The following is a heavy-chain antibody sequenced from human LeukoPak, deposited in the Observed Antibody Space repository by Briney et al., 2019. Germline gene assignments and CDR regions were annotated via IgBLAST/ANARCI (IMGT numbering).Heavy chain of an antibody. CDR1: GFTFSSYA. J-gene: IGHJ4*02. D-gene: IGHD3-16*01. CDR2: ISSNGGST. V-gene: IGHV3-64*01. CDR3: ARDYDYVQPYFDY. Sequence: SGGSLRLSCAASGFTFSSYAMHWVRQAPGKGLEYVSAISSNGGSTYYANSVKGRFTISRDNSKNTLYLQMGSLRAEDMAVYYCARDYDYVQPYFDYWGQGTLVTVSS.